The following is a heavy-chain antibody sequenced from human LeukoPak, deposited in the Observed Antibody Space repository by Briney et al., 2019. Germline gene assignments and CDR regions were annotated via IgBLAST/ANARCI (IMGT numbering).Heavy chain of an antibody. CDR3: ARGNIVAPDY. Sequence: PSETLSLTCAVYGGSFSGYYWSWIRQPPGKGLEWIGYIYYSGSTNYNPSLKSRVTISVDTSKNQFSLKLSSVTAADTAVYYCARGNIVAPDYWGQGTLVTVSS. CDR1: GGSFSGYY. V-gene: IGHV4-59*01. CDR2: IYYSGST. D-gene: IGHD5-12*01. J-gene: IGHJ4*02.